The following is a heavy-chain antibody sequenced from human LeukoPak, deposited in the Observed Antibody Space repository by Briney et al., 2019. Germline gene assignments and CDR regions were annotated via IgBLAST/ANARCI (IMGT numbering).Heavy chain of an antibody. CDR3: VREVSAWPKNWFDP. V-gene: IGHV3-30-3*01. Sequence: PGGSLRLSCAASGFTFSTYSMHWVRQAPGKGLEWVAVISGDGNIKWTADSVKARFTISRDNSKNTVYLEMSSLRAEDTAVYYCVREVSAWPKNWFDPRGQGTLVTVSS. J-gene: IGHJ5*02. CDR2: ISGDGNIK. CDR1: GFTFSTYS. D-gene: IGHD3-3*01.